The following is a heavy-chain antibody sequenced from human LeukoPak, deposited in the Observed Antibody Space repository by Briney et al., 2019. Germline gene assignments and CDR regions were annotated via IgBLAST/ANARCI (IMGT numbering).Heavy chain of an antibody. CDR2: IYDSEST. Sequence: SETLSLTCTVSGGSMSSSNYYWGWIRQPPGKGLEWIGSIYDSESTYYNPSLKSRVTISVDTSKRQLSLKLSSVTATDTAVYYCARGNILSGYCFDFWGQGAQVTVSS. CDR1: GGSMSSSNYY. V-gene: IGHV4-39*01. J-gene: IGHJ4*02. D-gene: IGHD3-9*01. CDR3: ARGNILSGYCFDF.